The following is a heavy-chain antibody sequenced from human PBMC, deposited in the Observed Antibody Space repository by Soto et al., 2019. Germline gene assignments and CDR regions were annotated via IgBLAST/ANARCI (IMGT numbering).Heavy chain of an antibody. CDR3: AKVNPGVGYDFWSAGVFDI. J-gene: IGHJ3*02. Sequence: EVQLLESGGGLVQPGGSLRLSCAASGFTFSNYAMSWVRQAPGKGLEWVSGISGSGGSTYYADSVKGRFTISRDKAKNALELQRNSLRAEDTAVYYCAKVNPGVGYDFWSAGVFDIWGQGTMVTVSS. D-gene: IGHD3-3*01. CDR1: GFTFSNYA. V-gene: IGHV3-23*01. CDR2: ISGSGGST.